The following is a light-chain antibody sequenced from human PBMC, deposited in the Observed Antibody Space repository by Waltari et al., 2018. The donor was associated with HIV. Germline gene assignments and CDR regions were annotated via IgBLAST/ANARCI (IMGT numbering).Light chain of an antibody. CDR2: EVT. V-gene: IGLV2-8*01. Sequence: QSALTQPPSASGSPAQSVNPPCSRGDKTINDYTSVSWYQQHSDKPPKLISFEVTKRPSGVPDRFSGSKSGNTASLFVSGLQPEDEATYFCSSFAGTNKLFGGGTKLTVL. J-gene: IGLJ2*01. CDR1: DKTINDYTS. CDR3: SSFAGTNKL.